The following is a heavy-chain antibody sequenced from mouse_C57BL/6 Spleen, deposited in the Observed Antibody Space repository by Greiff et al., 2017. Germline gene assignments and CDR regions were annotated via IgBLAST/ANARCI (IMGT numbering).Heavy chain of an antibody. V-gene: IGHV5-16*01. D-gene: IGHD1-1*01. CDR2: INYDGSST. Sequence: EVHLVESEGGLVQPGSSMKLSCTASGFTFSDYYMAWVRQVPEKGLEWVANINYDGSSTYYLDSLESRFIISRDNAKNILYLQMSSLKSEDTATYYCARAGNYYGSSYSYWYFDVWGTGTTVTVSS. J-gene: IGHJ1*03. CDR1: GFTFSDYY. CDR3: ARAGNYYGSSYSYWYFDV.